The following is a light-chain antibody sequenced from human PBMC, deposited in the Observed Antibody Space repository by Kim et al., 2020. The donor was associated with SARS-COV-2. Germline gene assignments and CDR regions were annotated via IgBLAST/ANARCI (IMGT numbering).Light chain of an antibody. CDR2: GAS. J-gene: IGKJ2*01. Sequence: DIIMTQSPATLSVSPGERATLSCRASHFISRNLAWYQQQPGQAPRLLIYGASTRATGIPARFSGSGSGTEFTLTISSLQSEDFAVYYCHQYNDWPTFSQGTKLEI. CDR3: HQYNDWPT. V-gene: IGKV3D-15*01. CDR1: HFISRN.